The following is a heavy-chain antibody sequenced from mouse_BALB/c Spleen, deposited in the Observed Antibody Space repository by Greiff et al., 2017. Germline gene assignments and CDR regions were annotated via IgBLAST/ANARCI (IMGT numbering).Heavy chain of an antibody. Sequence: EVQRVESGGGLVKPGGSLKLSCAASGFTFSDYYMYWVRQTPEKRLEWVATISDGGSYTYYPDSVKGRFTISRDNAKNNLYLQMSSLKSEDTAMYYCARGVTYYYGSAYAMDYWGQGTSVTVSS. V-gene: IGHV5-4*02. CDR3: ARGVTYYYGSAYAMDY. CDR2: ISDGGSYT. D-gene: IGHD1-1*01. CDR1: GFTFSDYY. J-gene: IGHJ4*01.